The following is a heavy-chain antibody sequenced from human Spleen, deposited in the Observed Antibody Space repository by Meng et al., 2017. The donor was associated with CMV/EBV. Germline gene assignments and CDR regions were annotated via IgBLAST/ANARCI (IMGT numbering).Heavy chain of an antibody. CDR2: IYYSGST. J-gene: IGHJ5*02. CDR3: ARDFHQYCTTTSCYFFWFDP. Sequence: SETLSLTCTVSGGSISSYYWSWIRQPPGKGLEWIGYIYYSGSTNYNPSLKSRVTISVDTSKNQFSLKLTSVTAADTAVYYCARDFHQYCTTTSCYFFWFDPWGQGTLVTVSS. V-gene: IGHV4-59*12. D-gene: IGHD2-2*01. CDR1: GGSISSYY.